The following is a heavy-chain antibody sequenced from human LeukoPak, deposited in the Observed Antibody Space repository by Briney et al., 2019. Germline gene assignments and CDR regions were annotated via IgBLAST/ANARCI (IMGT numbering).Heavy chain of an antibody. V-gene: IGHV1-18*01. CDR2: ISAYNGNT. CDR1: GYTFTSYG. CDR3: ARGGYSSGWYAGRAFDI. J-gene: IGHJ3*02. Sequence: ASVKASCKASGYTFTSYGISWVRQAPGQGLEWMGWISAYNGNTNYAQKLQGRVTMTTDTSTSTAYMELRSLRSDDTAVYYCARGGYSSGWYAGRAFDIWGQGTMVTVSS. D-gene: IGHD6-19*01.